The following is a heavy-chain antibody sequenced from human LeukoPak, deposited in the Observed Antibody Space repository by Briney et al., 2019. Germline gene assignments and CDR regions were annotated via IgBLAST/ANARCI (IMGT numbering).Heavy chain of an antibody. CDR1: GFSLSTAGVG. J-gene: IGHJ3*02. CDR3: ARRGGSDGSYRDAFDI. Sequence: SGPTLVKPTQTLTLTCTFSGFSLSTAGVGEGWIRQPPGKALEWLALIYWSDDERYSPSLKSRLTITKDSSKNQVVLMMTNMDPVDTGTYFCARRGGSDGSYRDAFDIWGQGTMVTVS. V-gene: IGHV2-5*01. D-gene: IGHD1-26*01. CDR2: IYWSDDE.